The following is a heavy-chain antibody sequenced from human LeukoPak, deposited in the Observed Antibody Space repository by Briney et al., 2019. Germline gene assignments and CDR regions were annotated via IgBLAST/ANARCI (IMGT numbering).Heavy chain of an antibody. CDR2: IIPIFGTA. V-gene: IGHV1-69*13. J-gene: IGHJ5*02. CDR1: GGTFSSYA. CDR3: ARDWDYGGKSGYNWFDP. Sequence: GASVKVSCKASGGTFSSYAISWVRQAPGQGLEWMGGIIPIFGTANYAQKFQGRVTITADESTSTAYMELSSLRSEDTAVYYCARDWDYGGKSGYNWFDPWGQGTLVTVSS. D-gene: IGHD4-23*01.